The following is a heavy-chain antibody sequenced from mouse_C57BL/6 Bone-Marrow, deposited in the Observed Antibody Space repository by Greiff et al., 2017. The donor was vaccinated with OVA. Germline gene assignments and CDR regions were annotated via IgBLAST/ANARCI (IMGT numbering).Heavy chain of an antibody. CDR1: GFTFSDAW. CDR2: IRNKANNHAT. Sequence: EVQVVESGGGLVQPGGSMKLSCAASGFTFSDAWMDWVRQSPEKGLEWVAEIRNKANNHATYYAESVKGRFTISRDDSKSSVYLQMNSLRAEDTGIYYCTRPLPGWYFDVWGTGTTVTVSS. V-gene: IGHV6-6*01. CDR3: TRPLPGWYFDV. J-gene: IGHJ1*03.